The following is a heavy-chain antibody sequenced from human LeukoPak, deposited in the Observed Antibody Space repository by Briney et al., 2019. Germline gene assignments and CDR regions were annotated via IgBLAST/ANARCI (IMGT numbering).Heavy chain of an antibody. V-gene: IGHV3-48*03. Sequence: PGGSLRLSCVASGFTFSSFEMNWVRQAPGKGLEWVSYISSSGTTISYADSVKGRFTISRDNANNSLYLQMNSLRVEDTAFYHCASYGSANLWGQGTLVTVS. CDR2: ISSSGTTI. J-gene: IGHJ5*02. CDR3: ASYGSANL. CDR1: GFTFSSFE. D-gene: IGHD3-10*01.